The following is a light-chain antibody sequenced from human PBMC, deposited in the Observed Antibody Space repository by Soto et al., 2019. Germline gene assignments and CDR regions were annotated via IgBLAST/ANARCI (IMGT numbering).Light chain of an antibody. CDR1: NNDIGGYTY. J-gene: IGLJ1*01. V-gene: IGLV2-8*01. CDR3: SSYSRSINYV. CDR2: EVN. Sequence: QSVLTEPPSGSGSPGQSVTISCTGTNNDIGGYTYVSWYQQLPGKAPKLMIYEVNKLPSGMPDRFSGSKSGNPASLTVSGLQPEDEAEYFCSSYSRSINYVFRTGTKVTVL.